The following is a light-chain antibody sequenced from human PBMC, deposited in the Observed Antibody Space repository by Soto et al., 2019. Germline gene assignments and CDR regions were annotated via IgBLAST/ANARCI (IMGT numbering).Light chain of an antibody. CDR2: AAS. CDR1: QTISMY. Sequence: DIQMTQSPSSLSAFVGDRVTLTCRASQTISMYLNWYQQKPGKAPILLISAASSLQTGVPSRFNGSGSGTDFTLTISSLQPEGCATYYCQQSYSTPPLTFGGGTKVDIK. CDR3: QQSYSTPPLT. J-gene: IGKJ4*01. V-gene: IGKV1-39*01.